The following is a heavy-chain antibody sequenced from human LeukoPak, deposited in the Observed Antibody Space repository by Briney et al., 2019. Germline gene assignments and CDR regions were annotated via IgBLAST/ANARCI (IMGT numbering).Heavy chain of an antibody. CDR2: ISYDGSNK. J-gene: IGHJ6*02. CDR1: GFTFSSYA. Sequence: PGRSLRLSCAASGFTFSSYAMHWVRQAPGKGLEWVAVISYDGSNKYYADSVKGRFTISRDNSKNTLYLQMNSLRAEDTAVYYCARNYDIVTGYYGDGMDVWGQETTVTVSS. CDR3: ARNYDIVTGYYGDGMDV. V-gene: IGHV3-30*04. D-gene: IGHD3-9*01.